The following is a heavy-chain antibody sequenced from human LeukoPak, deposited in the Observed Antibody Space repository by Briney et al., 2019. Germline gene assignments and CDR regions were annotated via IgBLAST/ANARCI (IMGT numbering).Heavy chain of an antibody. CDR3: ARASTTVPNLLDY. CDR1: GFTFSSYG. CDR2: INGDGTST. Sequence: PGGSLRLSCAASGFTFSSYGMHWVRQAPGKGLLWVSRINGDGTSTKYADSVKGRFTISRDNARHTLYLQMNSLRAEDTAVYYCARASTTVPNLLDYWGQGTLVTVSS. V-gene: IGHV3-74*03. J-gene: IGHJ4*02. D-gene: IGHD4-17*01.